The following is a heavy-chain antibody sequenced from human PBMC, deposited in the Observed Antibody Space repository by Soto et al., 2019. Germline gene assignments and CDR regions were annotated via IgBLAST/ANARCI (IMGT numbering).Heavy chain of an antibody. CDR3: ASDYDSSGSPRYYFDY. Sequence: QVQLVESGGGVVQPGRSLRLSCAASGFTFSSYGMHWVRQAPGKGLEWVAVIWYDGSNKYYADSVKGRFTISRNNSKNKLYLQMNSLRAEDTAVYYCASDYDSSGSPRYYFDYWGQGTLVTVSS. D-gene: IGHD3-22*01. CDR1: GFTFSSYG. J-gene: IGHJ4*02. CDR2: IWYDGSNK. V-gene: IGHV3-33*01.